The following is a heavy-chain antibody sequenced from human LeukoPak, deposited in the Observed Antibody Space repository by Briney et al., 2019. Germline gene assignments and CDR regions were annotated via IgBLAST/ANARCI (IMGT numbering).Heavy chain of an antibody. V-gene: IGHV1-18*01. D-gene: IGHD3-22*01. Sequence: QKVGDRVTMTTDTSTSTAYMELRSLRSDDTAVYYCARNYYDSSGYSHFDYWGQGTLVTVSS. CDR3: ARNYYDSSGYSHFDY. J-gene: IGHJ4*02.